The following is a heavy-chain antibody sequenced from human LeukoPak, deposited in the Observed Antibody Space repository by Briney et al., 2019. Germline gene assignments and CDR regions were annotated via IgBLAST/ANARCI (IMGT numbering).Heavy chain of an antibody. CDR3: ASGKETSMAQGY. J-gene: IGHJ4*02. V-gene: IGHV3-53*01. Sequence: GGSLRLSCAVSGFTVSSNYMTWVRQAPGKGREWVSVIYSGGSIYYADSVKGRFTISRDISKNTVELQLNSLRAEDTAVYYCASGKETSMAQGYWGQRTLVTVSS. CDR1: GFTVSSNY. D-gene: IGHD5-18*01. CDR2: IYSGGSI.